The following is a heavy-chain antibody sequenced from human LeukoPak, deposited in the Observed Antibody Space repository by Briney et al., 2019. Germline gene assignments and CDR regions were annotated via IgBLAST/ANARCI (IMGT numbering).Heavy chain of an antibody. CDR1: GFTFSSYG. D-gene: IGHD3-22*01. CDR2: ISYDGSNK. V-gene: IGHV3-30*18. Sequence: GGSLRLSCAASGFTFSSYGMHWVRQAPGKGLEWVAVISYDGSNKYYADSVKGRFTISRDNSKNTLYLQMNSQRAEDTAVYYCAKGGYGPDAFDIWGQGTMVTVSS. CDR3: AKGGYGPDAFDI. J-gene: IGHJ3*02.